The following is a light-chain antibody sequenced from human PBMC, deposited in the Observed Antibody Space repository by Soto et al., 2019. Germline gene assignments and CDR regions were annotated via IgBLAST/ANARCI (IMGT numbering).Light chain of an antibody. CDR1: QAIRND. V-gene: IGKV1-6*01. CDR2: AAS. Sequence: AIQMTPSPSPLSASVGDRVTITCPASQAIRNDLGWYQQKPGKAPKLRMYAASSLQSGVPSSFSGSASSTDFTLTISSLQPEDFATYYCLQDYNYPLSCGEGTKVDTK. CDR3: LQDYNYPLS. J-gene: IGKJ4*02.